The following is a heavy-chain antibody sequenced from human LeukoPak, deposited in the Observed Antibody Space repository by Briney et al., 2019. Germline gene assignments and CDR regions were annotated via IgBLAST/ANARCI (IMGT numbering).Heavy chain of an antibody. CDR2: IYTSGST. Sequence: SETLSLTCTVSGGSISSGSYYWSWIRQPAGKGLEWIGRIYTSGSTNYNPSLKSRVTISVDTSKNQFSLKLSSVTAADTAVYYCARGPRSYHFDYWGQGTLVTVSS. D-gene: IGHD1-26*01. J-gene: IGHJ4*02. CDR3: ARGPRSYHFDY. V-gene: IGHV4-61*02. CDR1: GGSISSGSYY.